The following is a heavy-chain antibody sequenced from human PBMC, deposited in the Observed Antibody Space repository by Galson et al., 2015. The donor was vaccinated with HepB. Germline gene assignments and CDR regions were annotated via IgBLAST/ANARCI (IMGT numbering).Heavy chain of an antibody. Sequence: SLRLSCAASGFTFSSYSMHWVRQAPGKGLEWVSSITSSSSYIYYADSVKGRFTISRDNAKNSLYLQMNSLRAEDTAVYYCARDRDDNTPGEYWGQGTLVTVSS. CDR3: ARDRDDNTPGEY. J-gene: IGHJ4*02. V-gene: IGHV3-21*01. CDR1: GFTFSSYS. CDR2: ITSSSSYI. D-gene: IGHD3-16*01.